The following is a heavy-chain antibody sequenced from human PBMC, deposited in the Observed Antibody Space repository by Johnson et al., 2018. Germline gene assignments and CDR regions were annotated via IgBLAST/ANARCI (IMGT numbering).Heavy chain of an antibody. Sequence: VQLVQSGGGVVPPGRSLRLSCAASGFTFSTDSMNWVRQGPGKGLEWVSTISNTRSYIDYADQVKGRITISRDNAKNSLFLQMASLRAEDTAVYYCSRGGLGATLRAFDIWGQGTLVPVSS. J-gene: IGHJ3*02. CDR1: GFTFSTDS. CDR2: ISNTRSYI. D-gene: IGHD1-26*01. CDR3: SRGGLGATLRAFDI. V-gene: IGHV3-21*01.